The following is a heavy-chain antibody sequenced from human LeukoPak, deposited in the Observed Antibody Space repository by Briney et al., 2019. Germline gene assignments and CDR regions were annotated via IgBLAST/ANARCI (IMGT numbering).Heavy chain of an antibody. CDR1: GFTVSGNY. CDR3: ARGKAVAGIFDF. J-gene: IGHJ4*02. V-gene: IGHV3-66*02. Sequence: PGGSLRLSCAASGFTVSGNYMTWVRQAPGKGLEWVSVIYSGGGTYYADSVKGRFTISRDNSKNMLYLQMNSLRAEDTAVYYCARGKAVAGIFDFWGQGTLVTVSS. CDR2: IYSGGGT. D-gene: IGHD6-19*01.